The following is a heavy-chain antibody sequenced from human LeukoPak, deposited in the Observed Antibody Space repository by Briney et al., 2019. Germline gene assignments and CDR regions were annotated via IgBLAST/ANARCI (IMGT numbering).Heavy chain of an antibody. D-gene: IGHD2-2*01. CDR1: GFTFSSYG. CDR2: IRYDGSNK. CDR3: AKEVGFVVVPAANMDY. J-gene: IGHJ4*02. V-gene: IGHV3-30*02. Sequence: TGGSLRLSCAASGFTFSSYGMHWVRQAPGKGLEWVAFIRYDGSNKYYADSVKGRFTISRDNSKNTLYLHMNSLRAEDTAVYYCAKEVGFVVVPAANMDYWGQGTLVTVSS.